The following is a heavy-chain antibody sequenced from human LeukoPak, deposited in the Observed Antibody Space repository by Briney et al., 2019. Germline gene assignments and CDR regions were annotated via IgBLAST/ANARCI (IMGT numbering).Heavy chain of an antibody. CDR2: IYSDSGDT. V-gene: IGHV1-2*04. CDR1: GYTFTGFY. D-gene: IGHD5-12*01. Sequence: GASVKVSCKASGYTFTGFYIHWVRQAPGQGLEWMGWIYSDSGDTNYAQKFQGCVTMTRDTSISTAYMEVSRLRSDDTAVYYCARMLNGAYDVWGQGTLVTVSS. J-gene: IGHJ4*02. CDR3: ARMLNGAYDV.